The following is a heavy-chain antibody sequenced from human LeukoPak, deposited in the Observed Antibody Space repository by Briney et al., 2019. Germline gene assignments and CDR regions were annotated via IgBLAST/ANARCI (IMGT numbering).Heavy chain of an antibody. CDR2: IFTSGSP. Sequence: SETLSLTCIVSGGSIGGHYWNWIRQAPGKGLEWIGHIFTSGSPNYSPSLKSRVTFSRDTARSQIYLRMTSVTAADTAIYYCARGGRGRNWFDPWGQGTLVTVSS. CDR3: ARGGRGRNWFDP. CDR1: GGSIGGHY. D-gene: IGHD3-10*01. V-gene: IGHV4-4*07. J-gene: IGHJ5*02.